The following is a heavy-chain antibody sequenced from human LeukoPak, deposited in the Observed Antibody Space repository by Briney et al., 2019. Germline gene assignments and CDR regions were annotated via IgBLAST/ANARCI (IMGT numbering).Heavy chain of an antibody. CDR1: GFTFSSYS. J-gene: IGHJ4*02. D-gene: IGHD3-3*01. CDR3: ARGPYYDFWSGYPYFDY. Sequence: GGSLRLSCLASGFTFSSYSMNWVRQAPGKGLEWVSSISSSSSYIYYADSVKGRFTISRDNAKNSLYLQMNSLRAEDTAVYYCARGPYYDFWSGYPYFDYWGQGTLVTVSS. CDR2: ISSSSSYI. V-gene: IGHV3-21*01.